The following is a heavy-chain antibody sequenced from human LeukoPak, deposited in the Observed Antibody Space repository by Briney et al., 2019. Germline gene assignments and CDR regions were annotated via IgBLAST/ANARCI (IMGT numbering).Heavy chain of an antibody. CDR1: GFTFSSYS. D-gene: IGHD3-22*01. J-gene: IGHJ4*02. Sequence: GGSLRLSCAASGFTFSSYSMNWVRQAPGKGLEWVSSITISSTHIYYADSVKGRFTISRDNAKNSLYLQMNSLRAEDTAVYYCARDLYRIVVVPHYFDYWGQGTLVTVSS. V-gene: IGHV3-21*01. CDR3: ARDLYRIVVVPHYFDY. CDR2: ITISSTHI.